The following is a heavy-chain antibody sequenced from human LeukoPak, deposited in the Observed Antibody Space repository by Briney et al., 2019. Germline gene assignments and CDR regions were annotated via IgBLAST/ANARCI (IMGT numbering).Heavy chain of an antibody. CDR1: GYPFTSYY. D-gene: IGHD6-13*01. CDR3: ARGTGIAAAVTSLFQY. J-gene: IGHJ1*01. CDR2: INPSGGTT. Sequence: ASVKVSCKASGYPFTSYYMHWARQAPGQGLEWMGVINPSGGTTSYAQKFQGRVTMTRDTSTSTVYMELSSLRSEDTAVYYCARGTGIAAAVTSLFQYWGQGTLVTVSS. V-gene: IGHV1-46*01.